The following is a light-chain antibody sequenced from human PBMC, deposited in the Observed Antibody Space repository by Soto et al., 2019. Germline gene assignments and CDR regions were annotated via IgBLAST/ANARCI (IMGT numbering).Light chain of an antibody. CDR1: QAIGNY. V-gene: IGKV1-27*01. Sequence: DIQVTQFPSSLSASVGDRITMTCRASQAIGNYLAWYQQKPGKVPKLLIYAASTLQPGVPSRFSGSRSGTDFTLTVSSLQPEDVATYYCQKDNGVPLSFGPGTKVEIK. CDR3: QKDNGVPLS. J-gene: IGKJ3*01. CDR2: AAS.